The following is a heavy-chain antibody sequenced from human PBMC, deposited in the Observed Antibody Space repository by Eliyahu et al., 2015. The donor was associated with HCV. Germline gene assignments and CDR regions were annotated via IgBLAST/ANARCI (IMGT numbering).Heavy chain of an antibody. Sequence: QLQLQESGPRLVKPSETLSLTCTVSGASXSTSXXYWGWIRQSPGXXLEWIGNIYYSGTTYYNPSLKSRLTISVDTSKNQFSLKVSSVTAADTAIYYCAVFLRYLQWTVWGQGVLLTVSS. D-gene: IGHD3-3*01. J-gene: IGHJ4*02. V-gene: IGHV4-39*01. CDR1: GASXSTSXXY. CDR3: AVFLRYLQWTV. CDR2: IYYSGTT.